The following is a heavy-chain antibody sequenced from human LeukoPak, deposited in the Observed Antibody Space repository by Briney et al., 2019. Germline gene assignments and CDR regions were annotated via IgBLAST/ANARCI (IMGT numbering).Heavy chain of an antibody. CDR2: INHSGST. CDR3: ARVALVVIPPFDY. V-gene: IGHV4-34*01. Sequence: SETLSLTCAVYGGSFSGYYWSWIRQPPGKGLEWMGEINHSGSTNYNPSLKSRVTISVDTSKNQFSLKLSSVTAADTAVYYCARVALVVIPPFDYWGQGTLVTVSS. CDR1: GGSFSGYY. D-gene: IGHD3-22*01. J-gene: IGHJ4*02.